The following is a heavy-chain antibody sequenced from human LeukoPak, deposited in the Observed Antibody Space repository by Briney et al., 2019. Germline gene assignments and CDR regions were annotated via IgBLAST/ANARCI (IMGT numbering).Heavy chain of an antibody. CDR1: GGSISSSYYY. CDR3: ARSPLILHRSKKYGMDV. D-gene: IGHD2/OR15-2a*01. Sequence: SETLSLTCTVSGGSISSSYYYWGWIRQPPGKGLEWIGSIYYSGSTYYNPSLKSRVTISVDTSKNQFSLKLRSVTAADTAVYYCARSPLILHRSKKYGMDVWGQGTTVTVSS. J-gene: IGHJ6*02. CDR2: IYYSGST. V-gene: IGHV4-39*01.